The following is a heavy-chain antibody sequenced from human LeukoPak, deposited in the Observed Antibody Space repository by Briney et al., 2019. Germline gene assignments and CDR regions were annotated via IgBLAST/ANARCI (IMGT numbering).Heavy chain of an antibody. V-gene: IGHV4-31*03. CDR3: ASPSDYATDY. CDR1: GGSISSGGYY. CDR2: IDYSRNT. J-gene: IGHJ4*02. Sequence: SQTLSLTCTVSGGSISSGGYYWSWIRQHPGKGLEWIGYIDYSRNTYYNPSLRSRVTISIDTSKNQFSLKLSSVTAADTAVYYCASPSDYATDYWGQGTLVTVSS. D-gene: IGHD4-17*01.